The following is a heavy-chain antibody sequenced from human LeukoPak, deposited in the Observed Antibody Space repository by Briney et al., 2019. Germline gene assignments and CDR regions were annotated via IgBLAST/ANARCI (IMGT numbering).Heavy chain of an antibody. V-gene: IGHV1-2*02. CDR2: INPNSGGT. J-gene: IGHJ4*02. CDR3: ARDLVGVVTFQINFDY. CDR1: GYTFTGYY. Sequence: ASVKVSCKASGYTFTGYYMHWVRQAPGQGLEWMGWINPNSGGTNYAQKFQGRVTMTRDTSISTAYMELSRLRSDDTAVYYCARDLVGVVTFQINFDYWGQGTLVTVS. D-gene: IGHD2-21*02.